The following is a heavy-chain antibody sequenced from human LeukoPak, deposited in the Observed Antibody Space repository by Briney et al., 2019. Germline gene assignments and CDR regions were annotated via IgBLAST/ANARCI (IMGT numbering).Heavy chain of an antibody. Sequence: GGSLRLSCAVSGFNLNSYAMHWVRQAPGKGLEWVAVIRHDEANSFYADSVQGRFTISRDTSKKLLYLQMNSLRVEDTAVYYCAKEYTPSAPLGELDSWGQGTLVTVSS. J-gene: IGHJ4*02. V-gene: IGHV3-30*02. D-gene: IGHD2-2*02. CDR3: AKEYTPSAPLGELDS. CDR2: IRHDEANS. CDR1: GFNLNSYA.